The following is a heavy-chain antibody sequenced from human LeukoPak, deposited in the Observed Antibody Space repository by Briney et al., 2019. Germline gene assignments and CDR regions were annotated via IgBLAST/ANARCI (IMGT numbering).Heavy chain of an antibody. D-gene: IGHD3-3*01. CDR1: GFTFDAYA. CDR2: ISGDGGST. V-gene: IGHV3-43*02. CDR3: AKDTDLFPDFWSGYLDY. J-gene: IGHJ4*02. Sequence: PGGSLRLSCAVSGFTFDAYAMHWVRQAPGKGLEWVSLISGDGGSTYYADSVKGRFTISRDNSKNSLYLQMNSLRTEDTALYYCAKDTDLFPDFWSGYLDYWGQGTLVTVSS.